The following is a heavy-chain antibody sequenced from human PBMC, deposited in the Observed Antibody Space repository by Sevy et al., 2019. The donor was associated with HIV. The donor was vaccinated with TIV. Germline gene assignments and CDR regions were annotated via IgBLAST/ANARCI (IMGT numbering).Heavy chain of an antibody. Sequence: ASVKVSCKASGYTFTSYGISWVRQAPGQGLEWMGWISAYNGNTNYAQKLQGRVTMTTDTSTSTAYMELRSLRSDDTAVYYCAREKDIVATISWGPGDLDYWGQGTLVTVSS. CDR1: GYTFTSYG. CDR2: ISAYNGNT. D-gene: IGHD5-12*01. CDR3: AREKDIVATISWGPGDLDY. J-gene: IGHJ4*02. V-gene: IGHV1-18*04.